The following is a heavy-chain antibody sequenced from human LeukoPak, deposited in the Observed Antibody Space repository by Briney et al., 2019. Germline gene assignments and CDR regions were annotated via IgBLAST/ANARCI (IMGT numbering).Heavy chain of an antibody. V-gene: IGHV3-33*01. CDR2: IWYDGSNK. D-gene: IGHD3-9*01. CDR1: GFTFSSYG. Sequence: EGSLRLSCAASGFTFSSYGMHWVRQAPGKGLEWVAVIWYDGSNKYYADSVKGRFTISRDNSKNTLHLQMNSLRAEDTAVYYCARGEYYDILTGYYSPVDFDYWGQGTLVTVSS. J-gene: IGHJ4*02. CDR3: ARGEYYDILTGYYSPVDFDY.